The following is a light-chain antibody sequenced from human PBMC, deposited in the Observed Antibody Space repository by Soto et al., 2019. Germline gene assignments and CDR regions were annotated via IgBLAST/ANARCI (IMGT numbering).Light chain of an antibody. V-gene: IGLV2-14*01. CDR3: GSYTTSTAPGL. CDR1: SSDVGGYNY. J-gene: IGLJ1*01. Sequence: QSALTQPASVSGSPGQSISISCTGTSSDVGGYNYVSWYQQHPGKAPKLMIYDVSDRPSGVSNRFSGSKSGNTASLTISGRQAEDEADYYCGSYTTSTAPGLCGTGTKVTVL. CDR2: DVS.